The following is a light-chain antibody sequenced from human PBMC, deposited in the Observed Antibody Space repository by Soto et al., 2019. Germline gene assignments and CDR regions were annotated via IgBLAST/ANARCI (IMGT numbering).Light chain of an antibody. Sequence: IVVTQSPGTLSLSPGERATLSCRASQSVSSNYLAWYQQRPGQAPRLLIFGASSRATGIPDRFSGSGSGTDFTLTISRLEPEDFAVYYCQQYGSSLYTFGQGTK. CDR2: GAS. CDR1: QSVSSNY. J-gene: IGKJ2*01. CDR3: QQYGSSLYT. V-gene: IGKV3-20*01.